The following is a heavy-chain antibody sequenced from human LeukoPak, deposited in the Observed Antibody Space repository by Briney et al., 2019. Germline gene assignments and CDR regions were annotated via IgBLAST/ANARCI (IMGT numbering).Heavy chain of an antibody. CDR3: AKSRGESRGASNY. V-gene: IGHV3-23*01. Sequence: PGGSLRLSCAASGFTVSNNYMSWVRQAPGKGLEWVSFISGSGDTTYYAGSVKGRFTISRDSSKNTLYLQMNSLRAEDTAVYYCAKSRGESRGASNYWGQGTLVTVSS. D-gene: IGHD1-26*01. J-gene: IGHJ4*02. CDR1: GFTVSNNY. CDR2: ISGSGDTT.